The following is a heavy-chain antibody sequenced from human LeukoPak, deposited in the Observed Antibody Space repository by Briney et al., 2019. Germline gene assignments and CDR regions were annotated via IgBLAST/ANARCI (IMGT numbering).Heavy chain of an antibody. CDR1: GGSISMGAYY. V-gene: IGHV4-31*02. D-gene: IGHD3-22*01. Sequence: PSETLSLTCTVSGGSISMGAYYWSWMRQHPGEGLEWIGFISHNGSTYYSPSLKSRLIISRDTSSNQFSLKLNSVTAADTAVYYCARAGNRYYYDFSSFYPFDYWGQGTLVAVSS. CDR2: ISHNGST. CDR3: ARAGNRYYYDFSSFYPFDY. J-gene: IGHJ4*02.